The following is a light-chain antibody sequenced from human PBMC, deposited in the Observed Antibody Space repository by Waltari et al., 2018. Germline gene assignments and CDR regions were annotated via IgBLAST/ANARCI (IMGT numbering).Light chain of an antibody. CDR2: DDA. CDR3: QAWDPTSHVT. Sequence: SYELTQPPSVSVSPGQTASIPCSGDGLGNKYVSWFQKGPGPSPVLVIYDDAKRPSGVPARISGSNSENMATLTISGTQATDEADYYCQAWDPTSHVTFGGGTKLTVL. V-gene: IGLV3-1*01. J-gene: IGLJ2*01. CDR1: GLGNKY.